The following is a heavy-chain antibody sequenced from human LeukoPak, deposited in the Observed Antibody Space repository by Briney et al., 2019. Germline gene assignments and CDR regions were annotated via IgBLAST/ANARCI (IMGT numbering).Heavy chain of an antibody. Sequence: SETLSLTCTVSGYSISGGYYWGWIRQPPGKGLEWIGSIYHSGSTYYNPSLKSRVTISVDTSKNQFSLKLSFVTAADTAVYYCARVDTMVRGVISPNFDYWGQGTLVTVSS. CDR1: GYSISGGYY. J-gene: IGHJ4*02. CDR2: IYHSGST. CDR3: ARVDTMVRGVISPNFDY. D-gene: IGHD3-10*01. V-gene: IGHV4-38-2*02.